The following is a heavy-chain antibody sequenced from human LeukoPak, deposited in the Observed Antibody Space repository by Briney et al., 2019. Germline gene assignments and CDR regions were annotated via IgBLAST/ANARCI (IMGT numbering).Heavy chain of an antibody. Sequence: GGSLRLSCAASGCTVSSNYMSWVRQAPGKGLEWVAVISYDGSNKYYADSVKGRFTISRDNSKNTLYLQMNSLRAEDTAVYYCARDRNYFDYWGQGTLVTVSS. CDR2: ISYDGSNK. CDR3: ARDRNYFDY. V-gene: IGHV3-30-3*01. CDR1: GCTVSSNY. J-gene: IGHJ4*02.